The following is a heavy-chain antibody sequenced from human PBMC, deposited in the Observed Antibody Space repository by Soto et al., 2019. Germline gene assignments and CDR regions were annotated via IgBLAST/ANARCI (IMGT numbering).Heavy chain of an antibody. CDR2: IYYSGST. J-gene: IGHJ5*02. Sequence: SETLSLTCTVSGGSISSYYWSWIRQPPGKGLEWIGYIYYSGSTNYNPSLKSRVTISVDTSKNQFSLKLSSVTAADTAVYYCARVFGVVPAAPSFDPWGQGTLVTVSS. CDR3: ARVFGVVPAAPSFDP. V-gene: IGHV4-59*01. CDR1: GGSISSYY. D-gene: IGHD2-2*01.